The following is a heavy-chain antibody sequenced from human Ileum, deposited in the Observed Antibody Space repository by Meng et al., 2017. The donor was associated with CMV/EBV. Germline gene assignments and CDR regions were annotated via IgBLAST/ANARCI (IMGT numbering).Heavy chain of an antibody. CDR2: VYSSGST. D-gene: IGHD2-2*01. J-gene: IGHJ4*02. CDR3: ARGSSSWAFDY. CDR1: GSSISGYY. Sequence: QEQLQESGPGLVKPSETFSLTCPGSGSSISGYYWSWIRQPATKGLEWIGRVYSSGSTDYNPSLQSRVTMSVDTSKNQFSLKLSSVTAADTAVYYCARGSSSWAFDYWGQGTLVTVSS. V-gene: IGHV4-4*07.